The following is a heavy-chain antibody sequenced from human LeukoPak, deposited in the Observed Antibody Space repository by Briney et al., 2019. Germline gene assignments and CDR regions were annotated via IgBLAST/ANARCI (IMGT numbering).Heavy chain of an antibody. J-gene: IGHJ4*02. Sequence: PGGSLRLSCAASGFTFSNYWLHWVRQAPGKGLVWVSRINSDGSSTNYADSVKGRFTISRDNAKNTLYLQMNSLRAKDTAVYYCASLLCCSTTNRNPDRGYWGQGTLVTVSS. CDR1: GFTFSNYW. D-gene: IGHD2-2*01. V-gene: IGHV3-74*01. CDR2: INSDGSST. CDR3: ASLLCCSTTNRNPDRGY.